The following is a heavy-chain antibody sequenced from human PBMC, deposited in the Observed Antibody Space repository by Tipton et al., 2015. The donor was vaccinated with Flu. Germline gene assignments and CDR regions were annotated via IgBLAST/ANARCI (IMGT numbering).Heavy chain of an antibody. J-gene: IGHJ4*02. Sequence: LRLSCTVSGGSLSSFYWTWIRQPPGKGLEWIGYIYYSGSTNYNPSLKSRVTISVGTSKNQFSLKLSSVTAADTAVYYCARRKTVTTRLTYFDYWGQGTLVTVSS. V-gene: IGHV4-59*08. CDR2: IYYSGST. D-gene: IGHD4-17*01. CDR1: GGSLSSFY. CDR3: ARRKTVTTRLTYFDY.